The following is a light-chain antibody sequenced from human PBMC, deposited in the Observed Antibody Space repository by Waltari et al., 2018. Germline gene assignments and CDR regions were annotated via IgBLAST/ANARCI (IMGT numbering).Light chain of an antibody. V-gene: IGLV2-23*02. Sequence: QSALTQPASVSGSLGRSITISCTGPSVDVANYNHVSWYRQSPGKVPKLVIYEVNKRPSGVSNRFSGSKSDNTASLTISGLQPEDESDSYFCSFASGTAFVFGSGTTITVL. CDR2: EVN. CDR1: SVDVANYNH. J-gene: IGLJ1*01. CDR3: CSFASGTAFV.